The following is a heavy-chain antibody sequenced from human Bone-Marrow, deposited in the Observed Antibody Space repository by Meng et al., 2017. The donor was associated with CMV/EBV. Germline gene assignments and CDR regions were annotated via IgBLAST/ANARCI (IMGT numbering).Heavy chain of an antibody. CDR1: GYSVSSTYY. D-gene: IGHD2-15*01. V-gene: IGHV4-38-2*02. CDR2: IYHTGST. CDR3: ARGSGEIAYYYYYGMDV. Sequence: SETLSLTCTVSGYSVSSTYYWGWIRQPPGKGLEWIGSIYHTGSTYYNPSLRSRVTISLDTSKNQFSVKLRSVTAADTAVYYCARGSGEIAYYYYYGMDVWGQGTTVTVSS. J-gene: IGHJ6*02.